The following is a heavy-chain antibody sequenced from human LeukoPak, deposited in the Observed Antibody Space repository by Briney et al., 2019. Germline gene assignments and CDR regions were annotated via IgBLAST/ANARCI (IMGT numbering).Heavy chain of an antibody. J-gene: IGHJ4*02. D-gene: IGHD2-2*02. CDR1: GFTFDDYA. CDR3: AKDYCSSTSCYTVN. CDR2: ISWDGGST. V-gene: IGHV3-43D*03. Sequence: GGSLRLSRAASGFTFDDYAMHWVRQAPGKGLEWVSLISWDGGSTYYADSVKGRFTISRDNSKNSLYLQMNSLRAEDTALYYCAKDYCSSTSCYTVNWGQGTLVTVSS.